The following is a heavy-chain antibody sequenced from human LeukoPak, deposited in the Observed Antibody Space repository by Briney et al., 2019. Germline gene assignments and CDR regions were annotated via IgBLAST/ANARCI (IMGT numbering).Heavy chain of an antibody. D-gene: IGHD3-22*01. J-gene: IGHJ4*02. CDR1: GYTFTSYY. CDR3: ARDSHDTSGYPGY. Sequence: ASVKVSCKASGYTFTSYYMHWVRQAPGQGLEWMGIINPSGGSTSYAPKFQGRVTMTRDTSTSTVYMDLSGLRSEDTAVYYCARDSHDTSGYPGYWGQGTLVTVSS. V-gene: IGHV1-46*01. CDR2: INPSGGST.